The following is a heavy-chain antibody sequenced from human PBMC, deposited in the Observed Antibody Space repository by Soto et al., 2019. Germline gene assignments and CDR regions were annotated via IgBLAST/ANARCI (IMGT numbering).Heavy chain of an antibody. V-gene: IGHV1-18*01. J-gene: IGHJ6*02. CDR1: GYTFTSYG. D-gene: IGHD7-27*01. Sequence: QVQLVQSGAEVKKPGASVKVSCKASGYTFTSYGISWVRQAPGQGLEGMGWISAYNGNTNYAQKLQGRVTMTTDTSTSTDYMELRSLRSDDTAVYYCARIGTGLPEVRYGMDVWGQGTTVTVSS. CDR2: ISAYNGNT. CDR3: ARIGTGLPEVRYGMDV.